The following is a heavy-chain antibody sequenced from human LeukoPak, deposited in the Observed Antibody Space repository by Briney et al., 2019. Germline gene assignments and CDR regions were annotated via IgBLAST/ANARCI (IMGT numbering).Heavy chain of an antibody. D-gene: IGHD6-6*01. CDR1: GFTFSSYG. J-gene: IGHJ5*02. V-gene: IGHV3-21*01. CDR3: ARDRTSSYHHYNPPGGFDP. CDR2: ISSSSSYI. Sequence: GGSLRLSCAASGFTFSSYGMHWVRQAPGKGLEWVSSISSSSSYIYYADSVKGRFTISRDNAKNSLYLQMNSLRAEDTAVYYCARDRTSSYHHYNPPGGFDPWGQGTLVTVSS.